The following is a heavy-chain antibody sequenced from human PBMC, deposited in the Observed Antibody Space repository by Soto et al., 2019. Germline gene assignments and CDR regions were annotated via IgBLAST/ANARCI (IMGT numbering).Heavy chain of an antibody. J-gene: IGHJ5*02. CDR1: VGSVSSGSHY. D-gene: IGHD2-15*01. Sequence: PSETLSLACTVSVGSVSSGSHYWGWIRQPPGKGLEWIGSIYYSGSTYYNPSLKSRLTISVDASKNQFSLKLSSVTAADTAVYYCARHPRVAAPFDPWGQGTLVTVSS. CDR3: ARHPRVAAPFDP. CDR2: IYYSGST. V-gene: IGHV4-39*01.